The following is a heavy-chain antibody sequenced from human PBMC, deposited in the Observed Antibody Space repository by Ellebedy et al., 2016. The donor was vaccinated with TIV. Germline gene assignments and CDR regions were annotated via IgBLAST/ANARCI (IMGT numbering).Heavy chain of an antibody. Sequence: GGSLRLSCAASGFSFRSYWMSWLRQAPGKGLEWVANINQDGSDKYYVDSVRGRFTISRDNAKNSLYLQMNSLRAEDTSVYYCTTDGSYGDYRFPAHAFTMWGQGTMVTVSS. J-gene: IGHJ3*02. CDR2: INQDGSDK. CDR3: TTDGSYGDYRFPAHAFTM. CDR1: GFSFRSYW. D-gene: IGHD4-17*01. V-gene: IGHV3-7*01.